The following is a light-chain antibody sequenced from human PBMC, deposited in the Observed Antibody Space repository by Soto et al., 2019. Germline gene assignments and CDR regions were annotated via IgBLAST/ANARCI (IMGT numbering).Light chain of an antibody. Sequence: QSALTQPASLSGSPGQSITISCTGTTSDVGNYNYVSWYQHHPGKAPKLMIYEVTNRPSGVSDRFSGSKSGNTASLTVSGLLAEDEADYYCKSYTSRSTYVFRTGTKVTVL. J-gene: IGLJ1*01. V-gene: IGLV2-14*01. CDR1: TSDVGNYNY. CDR2: EVT. CDR3: KSYTSRSTYV.